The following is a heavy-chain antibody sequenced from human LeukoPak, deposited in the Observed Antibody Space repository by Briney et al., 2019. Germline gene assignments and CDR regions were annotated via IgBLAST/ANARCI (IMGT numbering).Heavy chain of an antibody. V-gene: IGHV3-43*02. CDR3: ATSILYGSGSYYDAFDI. D-gene: IGHD3-10*01. CDR1: GFTFDDYA. Sequence: GGSLRLSCAASGFTFDDYAMHWVRQAPGKGLEWVSLISGDGGSTYYADSVKGRFTISRDNSKNSLYLQMNSLRTEDTALYYCATSILYGSGSYYDAFDIWGQGTMVTV. J-gene: IGHJ3*02. CDR2: ISGDGGST.